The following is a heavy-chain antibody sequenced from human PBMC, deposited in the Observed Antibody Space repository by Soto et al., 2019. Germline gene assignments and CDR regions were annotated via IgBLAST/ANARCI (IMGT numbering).Heavy chain of an antibody. CDR1: GGTFSSYA. CDR2: IIPIFGTA. J-gene: IGHJ3*02. Sequence: QVQLVQSGAEVKKPGSSVKVSCKASGGTFSSYAISWVRQAPGQGLEWIGGIIPIFGTANYAQKFQGRVTITADESTSTAYMELSSLRSEDTAVYHCALPLAYCGGDCYSDAFDIWGQGTMVTVSS. V-gene: IGHV1-69*01. CDR3: ALPLAYCGGDCYSDAFDI. D-gene: IGHD2-21*02.